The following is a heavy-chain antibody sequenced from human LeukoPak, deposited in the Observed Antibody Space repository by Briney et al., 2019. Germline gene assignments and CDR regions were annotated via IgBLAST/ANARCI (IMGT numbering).Heavy chain of an antibody. CDR1: GGSISSYY. D-gene: IGHD1-26*01. Sequence: SETLSLTCTVSGGSISSYYWSWIRQPPGKGLEWIGYIYYSGSTNYNPSLKSRVTISVDTSKNQFSLKLSSVTAADTAVYYCARGMNSGSSVDHWGQGTLVTVSS. J-gene: IGHJ4*02. CDR2: IYYSGST. CDR3: ARGMNSGSSVDH. V-gene: IGHV4-59*01.